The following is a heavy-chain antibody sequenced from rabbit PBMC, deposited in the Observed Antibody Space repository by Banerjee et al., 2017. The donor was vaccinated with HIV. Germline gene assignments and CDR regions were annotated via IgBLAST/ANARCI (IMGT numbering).Heavy chain of an antibody. CDR3: VRESEWLGWGL. Sequence: QEQLVESGGGLVQPGGSLTLSCKASGFDISSSYHMCWVRQAPGKGLEWIACIYTGSSGSTYYASWAKGRFTISSHNAQNTLYLQLNSLTAADTATYFCVRESEWLGWGLWGPGTLVTVS. J-gene: IGHJ4*01. CDR1: GFDISSSYH. V-gene: IGHV1S45*01. D-gene: IGHD4-1*01. CDR2: IYTGSSGST.